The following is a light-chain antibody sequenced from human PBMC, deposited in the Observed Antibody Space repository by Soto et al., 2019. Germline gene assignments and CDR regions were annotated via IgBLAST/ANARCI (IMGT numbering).Light chain of an antibody. J-gene: IGKJ1*01. Sequence: DIQMTQSPSSLSASVGDRVTITCRASQTISNYLNWYQQKPGKAPKLLMYGASNLQSGFPTRFSGSGSATAFTLTISSLQPEDFATYYCQQSYTNPRTFGRGTKVEMK. CDR3: QQSYTNPRT. CDR1: QTISNY. V-gene: IGKV1-39*01. CDR2: GAS.